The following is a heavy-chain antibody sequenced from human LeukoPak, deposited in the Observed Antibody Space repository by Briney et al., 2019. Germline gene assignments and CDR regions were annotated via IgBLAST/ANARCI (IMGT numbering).Heavy chain of an antibody. D-gene: IGHD1-26*01. CDR2: IYYSGST. V-gene: IGHV4-39*02. J-gene: IGHJ4*02. Sequence: PSETLSLTCSVSGGSISSSKYYWGWIRQPPGEGLEWIGYIYYSGSTYYNPSLKSRVTMSVDTSKNHFSLKLSSVTAADTAVYYCARYYSGSYGFDYWGQGTLVTVSS. CDR1: GGSISSSKYY. CDR3: ARYYSGSYGFDY.